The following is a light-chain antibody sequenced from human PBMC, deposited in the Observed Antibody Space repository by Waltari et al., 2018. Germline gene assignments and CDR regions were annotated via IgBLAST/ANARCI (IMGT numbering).Light chain of an antibody. Sequence: QPVLSQPPSASASLGASVKVTCTLNSGHSTYALAWHQHQQGKAPRYLMRLDSDGSHRKGDGIPDRFSGSSSGAERYLTISNLQSEDEADYYCQTWGPGIRVFGGGTRLTVL. CDR1: SGHSTYA. V-gene: IGLV4-69*01. CDR2: LDSDGSH. J-gene: IGLJ3*02. CDR3: QTWGPGIRV.